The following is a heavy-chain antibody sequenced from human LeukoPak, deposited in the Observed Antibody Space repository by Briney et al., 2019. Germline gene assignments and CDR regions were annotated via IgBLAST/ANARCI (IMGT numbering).Heavy chain of an antibody. D-gene: IGHD5-18*01. CDR2: ISSSSSYI. Sequence: GGSLRLFCVASGFTFSNYAMSWVRHAPGKGLEWVSSISSSSSYIYYADSVKGRFTTSRDNAKNSLYLQMNSLRAEDTAVYCCARDRGYSYGSVRYFGYWGQGTLVTVSS. J-gene: IGHJ4*02. V-gene: IGHV3-21*01. CDR3: ARDRGYSYGSVRYFGY. CDR1: GFTFSNYA.